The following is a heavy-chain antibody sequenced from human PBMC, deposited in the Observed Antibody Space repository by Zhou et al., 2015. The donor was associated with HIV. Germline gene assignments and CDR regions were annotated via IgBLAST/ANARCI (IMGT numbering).Heavy chain of an antibody. V-gene: IGHV1-69*01. Sequence: QVQLVQSGAEVKKPGSSVKVSCKASGGTFSSYAISWVRQAPGQGLEWMGGIIPIFGTANYAQKFQGRVTITADESTSTAYMELSSLRSEDTAVYYCARDQWRDFTWDQETTVAAFDIWGQGTMVTVSS. D-gene: IGHD4-17*01. CDR2: IIPIFGTA. CDR3: ARDQWRDFTWDQETTVAAFDI. J-gene: IGHJ3*02. CDR1: GGTFSSYA.